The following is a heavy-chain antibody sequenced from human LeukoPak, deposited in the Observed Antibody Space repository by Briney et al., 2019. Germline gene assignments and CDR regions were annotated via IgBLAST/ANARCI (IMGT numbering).Heavy chain of an antibody. CDR1: GFTFSSYS. V-gene: IGHV3-21*04. CDR3: AKHGRVGATTGDY. D-gene: IGHD1-26*01. J-gene: IGHJ4*02. Sequence: GGSLRLSCAASGFTFSSYSMNWVRQAPGKGLEWVSSISGSNSYIYYADSVKGRFTISRDNAKNSLYLQLNSLRAEDTAVYYCAKHGRVGATTGDYWGQGTLVTVSS. CDR2: ISGSNSYI.